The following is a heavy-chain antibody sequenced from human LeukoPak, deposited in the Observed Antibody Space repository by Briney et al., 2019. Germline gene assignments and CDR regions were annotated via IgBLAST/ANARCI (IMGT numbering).Heavy chain of an antibody. D-gene: IGHD6-13*01. CDR3: ARRGIAAASIDFDY. CDR2: IYYSGNT. Sequence: SETLSLTCTVSGGSISSRDNYWGWFRQPPGKGLEWIGSIYYSGNTYYNPSLESRVTISVDTSKNQFSLKVSSATAADTAVYYCARRGIAAASIDFDYWGQGTLVTVSS. CDR1: GGSISSRDNY. V-gene: IGHV4-39*01. J-gene: IGHJ4*02.